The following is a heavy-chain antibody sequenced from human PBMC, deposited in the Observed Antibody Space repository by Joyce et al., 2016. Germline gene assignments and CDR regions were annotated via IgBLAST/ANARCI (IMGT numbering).Heavy chain of an antibody. CDR3: ARRFLTVTGAFDI. D-gene: IGHD4-17*01. Sequence: QVQLQQWGAGLLKPSETLSLTCAVYGGSFSGYYWSWIRQPPGKGLEWIGEINHSGSTNYNPSLKSRVTISVDTFKNQFSLKLSSVTAADTAVYYCARRFLTVTGAFDIWGQGTMVTVSS. CDR1: GGSFSGYY. CDR2: INHSGST. V-gene: IGHV4-34*01. J-gene: IGHJ3*02.